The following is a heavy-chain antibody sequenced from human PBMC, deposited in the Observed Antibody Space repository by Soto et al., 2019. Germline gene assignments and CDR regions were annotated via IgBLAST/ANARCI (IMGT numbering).Heavy chain of an antibody. J-gene: IGHJ6*02. CDR3: ARDMADYYYYYGMDV. CDR1: GFTFSDYY. Sequence: PGGSLRLSCAASGFTFSDYYMSWIRQAPGKGLEWVSYISSSGSTIYYADSVKGRFTISRDNAKNSLYLQMNSLRAEDTAVYYCARDMADYYYYYGMDVWGQGTTVTVSS. CDR2: ISSSGSTI. D-gene: IGHD3-10*01. V-gene: IGHV3-11*01.